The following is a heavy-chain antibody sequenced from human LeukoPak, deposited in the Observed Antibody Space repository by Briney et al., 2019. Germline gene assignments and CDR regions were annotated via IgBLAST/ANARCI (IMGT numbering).Heavy chain of an antibody. Sequence: ASVKVSCKPSGYTFTAYYTHWVRQAPGQGLEWMGWVDPRNGATHYAQKFQGRITMTRDTSISTAYLQLSNLISDDTAIYYCAKIGIFGSDWDFDSWGHGTLVTVSS. CDR1: GYTFTAYY. V-gene: IGHV1-2*02. D-gene: IGHD1-26*01. CDR2: VDPRNGAT. CDR3: AKIGIFGSDWDFDS. J-gene: IGHJ4*01.